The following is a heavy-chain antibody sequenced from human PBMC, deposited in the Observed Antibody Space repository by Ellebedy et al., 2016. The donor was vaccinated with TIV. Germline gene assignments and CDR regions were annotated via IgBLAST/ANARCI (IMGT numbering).Heavy chain of an antibody. J-gene: IGHJ5*02. D-gene: IGHD4-17*01. Sequence: PGGSLRLSCKGSGYSFTTYWIGWVRQMPGKGLEWMGIIYPGDSDTRYSPSFQGQVTISADKSISTAYLQWSSLKASDTAMYYCARTKGLRINWFDPWGQGTLVTVSS. CDR3: ARTKGLRINWFDP. V-gene: IGHV5-51*01. CDR1: GYSFTTYW. CDR2: IYPGDSDT.